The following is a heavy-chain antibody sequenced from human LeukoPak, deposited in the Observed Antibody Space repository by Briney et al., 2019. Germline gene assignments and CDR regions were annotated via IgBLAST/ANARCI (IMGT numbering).Heavy chain of an antibody. J-gene: IGHJ4*02. D-gene: IGHD3-10*01. CDR2: INWSGGRT. Sequence: GGSLRLSCAASGFTFDDYGMSWVRQAPGKGLEWVSGINWSGGRTGYADSVKGRLTISRDNAKNSLYLQMNSLRAEDTAMYYCAKGVTYYGSGSPEVWGQGTLVTVSS. V-gene: IGHV3-20*04. CDR1: GFTFDDYG. CDR3: AKGVTYYGSGSPEV.